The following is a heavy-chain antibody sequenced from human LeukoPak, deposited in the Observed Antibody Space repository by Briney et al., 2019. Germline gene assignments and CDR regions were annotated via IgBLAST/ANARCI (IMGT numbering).Heavy chain of an antibody. CDR3: TTDQSVRGYTGYESSTN. CDR1: GFTFSHAW. CDR2: IKSTTAGGTT. J-gene: IGHJ4*02. D-gene: IGHD2-2*02. Sequence: GGSLRLSCAASGFTFSHAWMSWVREAPGKGLEWVCHIKSTTAGGTTDCAAPVKGRFTISRDDSKNTLFLQLNSLRTEDTAVYYCTTDQSVRGYTGYESSTNWGQGTVVTVS. V-gene: IGHV3-15*01.